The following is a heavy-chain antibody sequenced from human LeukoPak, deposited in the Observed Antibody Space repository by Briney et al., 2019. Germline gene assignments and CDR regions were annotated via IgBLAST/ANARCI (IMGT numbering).Heavy chain of an antibody. V-gene: IGHV7-4-1*02. J-gene: IGHJ4*02. CDR3: ARMTSAYGIYYFDY. CDR2: INTNTGNP. CDR1: GYTFTSYA. Sequence: GASVKVSCKASGYTFTSYAMNWVRQAPGQGLEWMGWINTNTGNPTYAQGFTGRFVFSLDTSVSTAYLQISSLKAEDTAVYYCARMTSAYGIYYFDYWGQGTLVTVSS. D-gene: IGHD3-10*01.